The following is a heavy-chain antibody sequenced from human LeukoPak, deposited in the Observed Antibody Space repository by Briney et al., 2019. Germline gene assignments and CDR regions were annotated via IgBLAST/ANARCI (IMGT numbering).Heavy chain of an antibody. CDR3: ARDSYGMDV. Sequence: PGGSLRLSCAASGFTFSSYGMHWVRRAPGKGLEWVAVIWYDGSNKYYADSVKGRFTISRDNSKNTLYLQMNSLRAEDTAVYYCARDSYGMDVWGQGTTVTVSS. J-gene: IGHJ6*02. V-gene: IGHV3-33*01. CDR1: GFTFSSYG. CDR2: IWYDGSNK.